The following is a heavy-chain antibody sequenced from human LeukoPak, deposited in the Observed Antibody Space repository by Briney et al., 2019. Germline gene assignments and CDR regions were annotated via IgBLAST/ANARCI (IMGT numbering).Heavy chain of an antibody. CDR1: GFIFSTYA. Sequence: PGGSLRLSCAASGFIFSTYAMSWVRQAPGKGLEWVSYISSSGSTICYADSVKGRFTISRDNAKNSLYLQMNSLRAEDTAVYYCASYVRGVINPWGQGTLVTVSS. J-gene: IGHJ5*02. D-gene: IGHD3-10*02. V-gene: IGHV3-11*01. CDR3: ASYVRGVINP. CDR2: ISSSGSTI.